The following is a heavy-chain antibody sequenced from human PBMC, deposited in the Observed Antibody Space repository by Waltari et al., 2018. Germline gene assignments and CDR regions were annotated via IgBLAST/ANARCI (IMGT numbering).Heavy chain of an antibody. CDR2: SDSGGST. D-gene: IGHD3-10*01. CDR3: AREIIKTVAPYGMDV. J-gene: IGHJ6*02. V-gene: IGHV3-53*01. Sequence: EVQLVESGGGLIQPGGSLRLSCAASGFTVSSNYMSWVRQAPGKGLEWVAVSDSGGSTYYADSVKGRFTSSRDNSKNTLYLQMNSLRAEDTAVYYCAREIIKTVAPYGMDVWGQGTTVTVSS. CDR1: GFTVSSNY.